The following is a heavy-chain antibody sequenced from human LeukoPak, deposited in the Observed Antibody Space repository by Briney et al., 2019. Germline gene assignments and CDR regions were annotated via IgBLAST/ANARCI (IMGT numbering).Heavy chain of an antibody. D-gene: IGHD4-11*01. J-gene: IGHJ6*03. CDR3: ARRGTTTVTTGSYYYYYMDV. CDR2: IYTSGST. CDR1: GGSISSYY. V-gene: IGHV4-4*09. Sequence: SETLSLTCTVSGGSISSYYWGWIRQPPGKGLEWIGYIYTSGSTNYNPSLKSRVTISVDTSKNQFSLKLRSVTAADTAVYYCARRGTTTVTTGSYYYYYMDVWGKGTTVTVSS.